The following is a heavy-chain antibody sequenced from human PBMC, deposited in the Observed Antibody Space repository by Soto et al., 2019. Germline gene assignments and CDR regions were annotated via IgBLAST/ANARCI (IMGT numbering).Heavy chain of an antibody. CDR3: AREVGYGDFSAARLD. V-gene: IGHV1-69*06. CDR1: GGTFSSHS. J-gene: IGHJ4*02. CDR2: IITLFGTS. Sequence: VQLMQSGAEVKKPGSSVKVSCKASGGTFSSHSINWVRQAPGQGLEWMGGIITLFGTSNYAQNFQGRVTISADKATSTAYMELNSLTSDDTAVYYCAREVGYGDFSAARLDWGQGTLVTVSS. D-gene: IGHD6-13*01.